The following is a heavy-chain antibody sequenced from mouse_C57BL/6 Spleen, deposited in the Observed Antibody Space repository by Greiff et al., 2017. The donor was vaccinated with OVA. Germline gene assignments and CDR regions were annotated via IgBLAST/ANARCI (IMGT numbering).Heavy chain of an antibody. J-gene: IGHJ3*01. D-gene: IGHD2-1*01. CDR3: ARDETGSTIIRRSWFAY. CDR2: INPNNGGT. V-gene: IGHV1-26*01. CDR1: GYTFTDYY. Sequence: VQLQQSGPELVKPGASVKISCKASGYTFTDYYMNWVKQSHGKSLEWIGDINPNNGGTSYNQKFKGKATLTVDKSSSTAYMELRSLTSEDSAVYYCARDETGSTIIRRSWFAYWGQGTLVTVSA.